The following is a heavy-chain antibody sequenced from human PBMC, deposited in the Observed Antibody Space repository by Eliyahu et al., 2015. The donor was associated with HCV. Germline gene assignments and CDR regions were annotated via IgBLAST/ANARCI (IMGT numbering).Heavy chain of an antibody. CDR3: ASPTTVVTASFDY. Sequence: QVQLVQSGAEVKKPGSSVKISCKASGGTFSSYTISWVRQAPGQGLEWMGRILPVLGIVNNAQKFQGRVTITADISTSTTYMELSSLRSEDTAVYYCASPTTVVTASFDYWGQGTLVTVSS. CDR2: ILPVLGIV. J-gene: IGHJ4*02. V-gene: IGHV1-69*02. D-gene: IGHD4-23*01. CDR1: GGTFSSYT.